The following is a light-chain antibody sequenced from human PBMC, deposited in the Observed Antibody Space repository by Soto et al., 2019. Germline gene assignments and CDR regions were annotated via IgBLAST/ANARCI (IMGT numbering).Light chain of an antibody. CDR2: DVS. Sequence: QSALTQPASVPGSPGQSITISCTGTSSDVGGYNFVSWYQQHPGKAPKLMIYDVSNRPSGASNRFSGSKSGNTASLTIYGLQAEDEADYYCSSYTSSSTYVFGTGTKVTVL. J-gene: IGLJ1*01. CDR1: SSDVGGYNF. V-gene: IGLV2-14*01. CDR3: SSYTSSSTYV.